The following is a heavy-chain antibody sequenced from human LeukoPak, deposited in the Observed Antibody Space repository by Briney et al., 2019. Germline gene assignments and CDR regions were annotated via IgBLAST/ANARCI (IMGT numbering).Heavy chain of an antibody. CDR1: GLTVSSSY. J-gene: IGHJ4*02. Sequence: GGSLRLSCAASGLTVSSSYMSWVHQAPGKGLEWVSIIYNDGSTYSADSVKGRFTISRDNSQNTLFLQMNSLRAEDTALYYCAKRGSKGLYYFDYWGQGTLVTVSS. V-gene: IGHV3-53*01. CDR2: IYNDGST. CDR3: AKRGSKGLYYFDY. D-gene: IGHD2-2*01.